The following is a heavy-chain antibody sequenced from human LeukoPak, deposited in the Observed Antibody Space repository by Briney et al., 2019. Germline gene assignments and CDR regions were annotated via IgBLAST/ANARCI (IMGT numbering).Heavy chain of an antibody. CDR1: GVSISSSSYY. V-gene: IGHV4-39*01. D-gene: IGHD3-3*01. Sequence: PSETLSLTCTVSGVSISSSSYYWGWIRQPPGKGLEWIGSIYYSGSTYYNPSLKSRVTISVDTSKNQFSLKLSSVTAADTAVYYCARQITIFGVVPRFDPWGQGTLVTVSS. CDR2: IYYSGST. J-gene: IGHJ5*02. CDR3: ARQITIFGVVPRFDP.